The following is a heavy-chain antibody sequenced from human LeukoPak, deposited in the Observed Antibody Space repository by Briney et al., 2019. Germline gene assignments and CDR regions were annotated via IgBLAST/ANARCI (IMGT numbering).Heavy chain of an antibody. J-gene: IGHJ5*02. V-gene: IGHV4-34*01. CDR1: VGSFSGYY. D-gene: IGHD3-22*01. CDR3: ARVNYYGSGGYYWWFDP. CDR2: INHSGST. Sequence: KPSETLSLTCAVYVGSFSGYYWSWTRQPPGRGLEWIGEINHSGSTNYNPSLKSRVTTSVDPSKNQVSLKLTSVTAADTAVYYCARVNYYGSGGYYWWFDPWGQGTLVTVSS.